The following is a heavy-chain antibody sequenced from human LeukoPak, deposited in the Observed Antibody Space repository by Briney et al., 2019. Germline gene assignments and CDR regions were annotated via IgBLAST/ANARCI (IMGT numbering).Heavy chain of an antibody. D-gene: IGHD3-10*01. CDR3: AREHYYGSGSYYGFDP. Sequence: GASVKVSCKASGGTFSSYAISWVRQAPGQGLEWMGGIIPIFGTANYAQKFQGRVTITADKSTSTAYMELSSLRSDDTAVYYCAREHYYGSGSYYGFDPWGQGTLVTVSS. V-gene: IGHV1-69*06. CDR1: GGTFSSYA. CDR2: IIPIFGTA. J-gene: IGHJ5*02.